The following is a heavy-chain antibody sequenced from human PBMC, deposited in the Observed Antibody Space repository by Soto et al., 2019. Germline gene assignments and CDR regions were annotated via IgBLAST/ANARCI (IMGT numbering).Heavy chain of an antibody. Sequence: ITLKESGPTLVKPTQTLTLTCSFSGFSLSADGVGVGWIRQPPGKALEWLALIYWDDDTRYRPSLKSRLTITKDSSKNQVVLTMTNMYPVDTATYYCAHSYGVTSWPNDAFDVWGQGTVVTVSS. CDR3: AHSYGVTSWPNDAFDV. V-gene: IGHV2-5*02. J-gene: IGHJ3*01. CDR2: IYWDDDT. CDR1: GFSLSADGVG. D-gene: IGHD2-2*01.